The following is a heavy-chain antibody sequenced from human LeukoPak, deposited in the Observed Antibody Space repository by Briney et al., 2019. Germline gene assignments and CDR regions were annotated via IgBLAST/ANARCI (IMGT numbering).Heavy chain of an antibody. CDR2: IGGSVDYT. D-gene: IGHD2-21*02. V-gene: IGHV3-23*01. Sequence: GGSLRLSCAASGFTFSSNAMAWVRQAPGKGLEWVSAIGGSVDYTFYAESVKGRFTISRDNSKNTVDLQMDSLRVDDTAVYFCAKDKDTPATAQPQRGYFESWGQGTLVTVSS. CDR3: AKDKDTPATAQPQRGYFES. J-gene: IGHJ4*02. CDR1: GFTFSSNA.